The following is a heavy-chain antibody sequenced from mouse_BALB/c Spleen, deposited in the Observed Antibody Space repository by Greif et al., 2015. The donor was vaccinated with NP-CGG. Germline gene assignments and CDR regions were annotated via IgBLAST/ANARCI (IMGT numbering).Heavy chain of an antibody. D-gene: IGHD2-1*01. Sequence: EVKVVESGGGLVQPGGSRKLSCAASGFTFSSFGMHWVRQAPEKGLEWVAYISSGISTIYYADTVKGRFTISRDNPKNTLFLQMTSLRSEDTAMCYCARYGNYAMDYWGQGTSVTVSS. CDR2: ISSGISTI. CDR1: GFTFSSFG. J-gene: IGHJ4*01. V-gene: IGHV5-17*02. CDR3: ARYGNYAMDY.